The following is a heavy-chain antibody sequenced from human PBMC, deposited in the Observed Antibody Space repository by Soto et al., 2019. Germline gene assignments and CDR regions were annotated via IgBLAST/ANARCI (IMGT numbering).Heavy chain of an antibody. CDR2: IYYSGST. J-gene: IGHJ4*02. CDR3: ARHPSSGFGSLPHDY. V-gene: IGHV4-39*01. Sequence: QLQLQESGPGLVKPSETLSLTCTVSGGSISSSSYYWGWIRQPPGKGLEWIGSIYYSGSTYYNPSLKSRVTISVDTSKNQFSLKLSSVTAADTAVYYCARHPSSGFGSLPHDYWGQGTLVTVSS. CDR1: GGSISSSSYY. D-gene: IGHD3-10*01.